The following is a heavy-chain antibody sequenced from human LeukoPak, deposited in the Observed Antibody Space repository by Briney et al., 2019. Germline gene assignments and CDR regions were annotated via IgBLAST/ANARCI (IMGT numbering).Heavy chain of an antibody. CDR1: GFSVSNKY. D-gene: IGHD3-22*01. CDR3: ARDLGDSSGYSSF. J-gene: IGHJ4*02. V-gene: IGHV3-66*01. Sequence: GGSLRLSCAASGFSVSNKYIKWVRQAPGKGLEWVSVIYSGGTTYYADSVKGRFTISRDNSKNTLYLQMNSLRADDTAVYYCARDLGDSSGYSSFWGQGTLVSVSS. CDR2: IYSGGTT.